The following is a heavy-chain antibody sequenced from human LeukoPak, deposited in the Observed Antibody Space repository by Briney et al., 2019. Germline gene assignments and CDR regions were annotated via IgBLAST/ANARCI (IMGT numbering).Heavy chain of an antibody. CDR3: VPIAATSRSLNFYFYYMDV. Sequence: PGGSLRLSCAVSGLTFSDYWMSWVRQAPGKGLEWVANIKRDGSEQYYVDSVKGRFTISRDNAKNSLFLEMNSLRVDDTGVYYCVPIAATSRSLNFYFYYMDVWGKGTTVTVSS. D-gene: IGHD1-26*01. CDR1: GLTFSDYW. J-gene: IGHJ6*03. CDR2: IKRDGSEQ. V-gene: IGHV3-7*01.